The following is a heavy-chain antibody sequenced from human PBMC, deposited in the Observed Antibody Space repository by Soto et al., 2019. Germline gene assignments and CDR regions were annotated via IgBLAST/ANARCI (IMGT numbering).Heavy chain of an antibody. V-gene: IGHV5-51*01. CDR2: IYPGDSDS. Sequence: VESLKISCKGSGYSFASYWIAWVRQMPGKGLEWIGIIYPGDSDSRYSPSFQGQVTISAEKSISTAYLQWNSLKASYTAIYYCARPSSGSYLLDYYGMDFLGQGSTVTVSS. CDR1: GYSFASYW. D-gene: IGHD3-10*01. J-gene: IGHJ6*02. CDR3: ARPSSGSYLLDYYGMDF.